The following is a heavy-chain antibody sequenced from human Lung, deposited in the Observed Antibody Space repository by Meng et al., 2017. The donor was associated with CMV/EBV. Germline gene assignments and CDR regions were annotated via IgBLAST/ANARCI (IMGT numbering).Heavy chain of an antibody. Sequence: SGFTVGDHYIDWVRQAPGKGLEWVARSRNKASSYTTEYAASVKGRFTISRDDSKNSLNLQMTSLKTEDTAVYYCARDSTTTRDFDYWGQGTLVTVSS. D-gene: IGHD2/OR15-2a*01. CDR3: ARDSTTTRDFDY. CDR2: SRNKASSYTT. V-gene: IGHV3-72*01. CDR1: GFTVGDHY. J-gene: IGHJ4*02.